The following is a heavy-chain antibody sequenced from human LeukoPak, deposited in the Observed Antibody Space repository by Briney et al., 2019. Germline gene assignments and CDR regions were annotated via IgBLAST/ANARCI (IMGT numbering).Heavy chain of an antibody. Sequence: SETLSLTCTVSGGSISSYYWSWIRQPPGKGLEWIGYIYYSGSTNYNPSLKSRITISVDTSKNQFSLKLSSVTAADTAVYYCARGGYCGGDCYFYYWGQGTLVTVSS. CDR3: ARGGYCGGDCYFYY. CDR1: GGSISSYY. V-gene: IGHV4-59*08. D-gene: IGHD2-21*02. CDR2: IYYSGST. J-gene: IGHJ4*02.